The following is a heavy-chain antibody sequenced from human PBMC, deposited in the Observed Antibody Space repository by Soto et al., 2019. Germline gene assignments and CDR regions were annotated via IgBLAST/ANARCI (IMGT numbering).Heavy chain of an antibody. V-gene: IGHV1-69*13. Sequence: ASVKVSCKASGVTFSSYAISWVRQAPGQGHEWMGGTIPIFGTANYAQKFQGRVTITADESTSTAYMELSSLRSEDTAVYYCAYTARDGYNSDYWGQGTLVTVSS. CDR1: GVTFSSYA. CDR2: TIPIFGTA. CDR3: AYTARDGYNSDY. D-gene: IGHD5-12*01. J-gene: IGHJ4*02.